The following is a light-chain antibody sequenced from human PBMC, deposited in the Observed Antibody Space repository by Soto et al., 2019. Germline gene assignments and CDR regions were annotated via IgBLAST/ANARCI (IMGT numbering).Light chain of an antibody. CDR3: QQYGRSLFT. Sequence: DIVLTQSPGTLSLSPGERATLSCRASQSVSSKYLAWYQQKPGQPPRVLIYGTSIRATGIPERFSVGGSGTDLTLTITRLESEDFAVYYCQQYGRSLFTFGRGTKVDFK. CDR1: QSVSSKY. J-gene: IGKJ3*01. CDR2: GTS. V-gene: IGKV3-20*01.